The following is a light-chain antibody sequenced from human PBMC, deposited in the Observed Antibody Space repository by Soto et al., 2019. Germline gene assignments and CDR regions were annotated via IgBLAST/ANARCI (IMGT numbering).Light chain of an antibody. CDR2: DAS. Sequence: EIVLTQSPATLSLSPGERATRSCRASQSVSNYLAWYQQKPGQAPRLLIYDASNRATGIPARFSGSGSGTDFTLTISTLEPEDFAVYYCQQHINRLSFGGGTKVEIK. CDR3: QQHINRLS. V-gene: IGKV3-11*01. J-gene: IGKJ4*01. CDR1: QSVSNY.